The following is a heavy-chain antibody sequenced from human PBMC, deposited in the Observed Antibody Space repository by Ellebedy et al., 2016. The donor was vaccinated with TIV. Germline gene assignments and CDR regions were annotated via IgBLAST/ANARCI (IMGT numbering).Heavy chain of an antibody. Sequence: GGSLRLSCAASGFTFNSYGLNWIRQTPGQGLEWVSDISDTSRTIYYANSEKGRFTISRDKAKNLLYLQMNSLRDEDTAEYYCARDGDRRGSCFDYWGQGSLVTVSS. D-gene: IGHD3-16*01. V-gene: IGHV3-48*02. CDR1: GFTFNSYG. CDR2: ISDTSRTI. CDR3: ARDGDRRGSCFDY. J-gene: IGHJ4*02.